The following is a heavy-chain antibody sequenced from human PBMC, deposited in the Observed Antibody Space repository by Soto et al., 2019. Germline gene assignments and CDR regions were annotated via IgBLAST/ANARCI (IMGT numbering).Heavy chain of an antibody. CDR2: IIPIFGTA. CDR1: GGTFSSYS. Sequence: VQLVQSGAEVKKPGSSVQVSCKASGGTFSSYSINCVRQAPGQVLEWLGEIIPIFGTANYAQKFQGRVTITADKTTSTAYMELGTLRSEVTAVFYCARDGGRHSGGMDYWGQGTLVTVSS. CDR3: ARDGGRHSGGMDY. J-gene: IGHJ4*02. D-gene: IGHD1-26*01. V-gene: IGHV1-69*06.